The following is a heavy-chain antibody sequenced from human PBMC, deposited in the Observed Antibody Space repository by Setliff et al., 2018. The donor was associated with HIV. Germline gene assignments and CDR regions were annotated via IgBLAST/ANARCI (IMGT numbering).Heavy chain of an antibody. CDR1: GYIFTNYW. CDR2: VYPGDSAT. Sequence: PGESLKISCKASGYIFTNYWIGWVRQMPGKGLEWIGVVYPGDSATRYGPSFQGQVSISADRSITTAYLQWDSLKASDTAMYYCASLLRSGWDHWYFDLWGRGTLVTVSS. J-gene: IGHJ2*01. D-gene: IGHD6-19*01. CDR3: ASLLRSGWDHWYFDL. V-gene: IGHV5-51*01.